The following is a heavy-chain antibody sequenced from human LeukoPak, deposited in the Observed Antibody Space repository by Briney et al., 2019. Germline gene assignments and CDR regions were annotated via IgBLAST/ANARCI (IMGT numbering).Heavy chain of an antibody. Sequence: GGSVRLSCAASGFTFSSYEMNWVRQAPGKGLEWVSYISSSGSTIYYADSVKGRFTISRDNAKNSLYLQMNSLRAEDTAVYYCATGYDYVWGSYRYTGNWGQGTLVTVSS. J-gene: IGHJ4*02. V-gene: IGHV3-48*03. CDR1: GFTFSSYE. D-gene: IGHD3-16*02. CDR3: ATGYDYVWGSYRYTGN. CDR2: ISSSGSTI.